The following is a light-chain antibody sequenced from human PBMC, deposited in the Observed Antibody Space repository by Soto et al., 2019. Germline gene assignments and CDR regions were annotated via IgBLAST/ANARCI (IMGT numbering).Light chain of an antibody. CDR1: QSVSSY. CDR2: DAI. J-gene: IGKJ1*01. V-gene: IGKV3-11*01. CDR3: QQRSNWSWT. Sequence: EIVLTQSPATLSLSPGERATLSCRASQSVSSYLTWYQQKPGQAPRLLIYDAINRATGIPARFSGSGSGTDFTLTISSLEPEDFAVYYCQQRSNWSWTFGQGTKVEIK.